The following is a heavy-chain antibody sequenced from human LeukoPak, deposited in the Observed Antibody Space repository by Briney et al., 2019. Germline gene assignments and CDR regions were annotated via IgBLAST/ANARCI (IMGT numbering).Heavy chain of an antibody. Sequence: SETLSLTCAVYGGSFSGYYWSWIRQPPGKGLEWIGEINHSGSTNYKPSLKSRVTILVDTSKNQFSLKLSSVTAADTAVYYCARGMRVAVAGKYFQHWGQGTLVTVSS. V-gene: IGHV4-34*01. D-gene: IGHD6-19*01. CDR2: INHSGST. CDR1: GGSFSGYY. J-gene: IGHJ1*01. CDR3: ARGMRVAVAGKYFQH.